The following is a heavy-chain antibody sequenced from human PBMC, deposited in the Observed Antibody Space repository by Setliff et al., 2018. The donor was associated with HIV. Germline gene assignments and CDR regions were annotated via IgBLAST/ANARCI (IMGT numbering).Heavy chain of an antibody. CDR3: ARGGSLLYYDFWSGPNYYYMDV. CDR1: GFTFYNYW. J-gene: IGHJ6*03. CDR2: ISGDGSST. V-gene: IGHV3-74*01. D-gene: IGHD3-3*01. Sequence: PGGSLRLSCAPSGFTFYNYWMHWVRQGPGKGLVWVSRISGDGSSTSYADSVKGRFTISRDNAKNSLYLQMNSLRAEDTAVYYCARGGSLLYYDFWSGPNYYYMDVWGKGTTVTAP.